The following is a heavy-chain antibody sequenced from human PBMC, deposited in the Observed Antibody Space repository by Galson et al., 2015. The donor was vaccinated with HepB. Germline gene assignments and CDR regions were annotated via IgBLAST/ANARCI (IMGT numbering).Heavy chain of an antibody. J-gene: IGHJ3*02. CDR2: ISGSGGST. D-gene: IGHD2-15*01. CDR3: AKGVDCSGGSCYHEDLRAFDI. V-gene: IGHV3-23*01. CDR1: GFTFSSYA. Sequence: SLRLSCAASGFTFSSYAMSWVRQAPGKGLEWVSAISGSGGSTYYADSVKGRFTISRDNSKNTLYLQMNSLRAEDTAVYYCAKGVDCSGGSCYHEDLRAFDIWGQGTMVTVSS.